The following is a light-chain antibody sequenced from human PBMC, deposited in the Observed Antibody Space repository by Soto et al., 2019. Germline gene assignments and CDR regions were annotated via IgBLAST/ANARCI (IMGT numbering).Light chain of an antibody. CDR2: KAS. V-gene: IGKV1-12*01. CDR3: HQASSFPLS. CDR1: QVISRW. J-gene: IGKJ4*01. Sequence: DIQMTQSPSSVSASVGDTVTVSCLASQVISRWLAWYQQKPGRAPNLLIYKASTLQTGVPSRFSGSGSGTDFTLTITNLQPEDFATYYCHQASSFPLSFGGGTKVDIK.